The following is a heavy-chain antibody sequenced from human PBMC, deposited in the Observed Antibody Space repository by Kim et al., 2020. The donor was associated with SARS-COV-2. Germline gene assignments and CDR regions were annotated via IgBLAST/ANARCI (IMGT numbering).Heavy chain of an antibody. CDR3: ARIMPRYYYDVSGYYEY. J-gene: IGHJ4*01. CDR2: IKQDGGEK. D-gene: IGHD3-22*01. CDR1: GFSSGSFW. Sequence: GGSLRLSCAASGFSSGSFWMSWVRQAPGKGLEWVATIKQDGGEKYYVDSVKGRFTISRDNAENSLYLQMNSLRVEDTAVYYCARIMPRYYYDVSGYYEYWGHGTLVTVSS. V-gene: IGHV3-7*01.